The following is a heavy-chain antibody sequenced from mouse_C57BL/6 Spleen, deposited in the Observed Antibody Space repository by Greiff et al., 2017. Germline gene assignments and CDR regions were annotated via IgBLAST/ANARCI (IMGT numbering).Heavy chain of an antibody. J-gene: IGHJ3*01. Sequence: QVQLQQSGAELVKPGASVKLSCKASGYTFTSYWMQWVKQRPGQGLEWIGEIDPSDSYTNYNQKFKGKATLTVDTSSSTAYMQLSSLTSEDSAVXYCARWDYYGSSSLADWGKGTLVTVSA. CDR2: IDPSDSYT. CDR1: GYTFTSYW. CDR3: ARWDYYGSSSLAD. V-gene: IGHV1-50*01. D-gene: IGHD1-1*01.